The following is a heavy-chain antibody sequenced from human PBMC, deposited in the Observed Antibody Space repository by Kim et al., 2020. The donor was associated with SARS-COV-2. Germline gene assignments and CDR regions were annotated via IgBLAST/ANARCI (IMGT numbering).Heavy chain of an antibody. V-gene: IGHV3-23*01. CDR1: GFSFSSYG. D-gene: IGHD5-18*01. Sequence: GGSLRLSCAASGFSFSSYGMSWVRQAPGKGLEWVSIISGSGGSTSYADSVKGRFTISRDNSKNRVDMQMSSLRVDDTAVYYCAKGVCGAYSGSSTCSMDVWGQGTTVTVSS. CDR3: AKGVCGAYSGSSTCSMDV. J-gene: IGHJ6*02. CDR2: ISGSGGST.